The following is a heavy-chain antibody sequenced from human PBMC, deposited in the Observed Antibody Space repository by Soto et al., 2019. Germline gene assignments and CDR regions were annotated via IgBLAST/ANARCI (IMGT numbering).Heavy chain of an antibody. CDR2: ISSSSSYI. Sequence: GGSLRLSCAASGFTFSSNSMNWVRQAPGKGLEWVSSISSSSSYIYYADSVKGRFTISRDNAKNSLYLQMNSLRAEDTAVYYCAREDYSNYEPRFDLWGQGTLVTVSS. D-gene: IGHD4-4*01. CDR1: GFTFSSNS. V-gene: IGHV3-21*01. CDR3: AREDYSNYEPRFDL. J-gene: IGHJ5*02.